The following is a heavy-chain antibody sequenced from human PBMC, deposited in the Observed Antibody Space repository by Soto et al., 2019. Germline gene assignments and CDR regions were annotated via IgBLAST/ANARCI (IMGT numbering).Heavy chain of an antibody. CDR1: GFTFSDHF. J-gene: IGHJ4*02. V-gene: IGHV3-72*01. Sequence: GGSLRLSCAVSGFTFSDHFMDWVRQAPGKGLEWVGRSKNKGNNYFTEYAASVKGRFTISRDDSNNCLYLEMSSLKSEDTAVYYCVSIMWYRPYWGQGTLVTVSS. D-gene: IGHD2-21*01. CDR3: VSIMWYRPY. CDR2: SKNKGNNYFT.